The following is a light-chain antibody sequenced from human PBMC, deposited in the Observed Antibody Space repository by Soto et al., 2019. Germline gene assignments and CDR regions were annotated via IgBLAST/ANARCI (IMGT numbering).Light chain of an antibody. CDR3: NSYASTNTDV. Sequence: QSALTQPPSVSGSPGQSVTISCTGTSSDVGSYNRVSWYQQPPGTAPKLMIYEVSNRPSGVPDRFSGSKSGNTASLTISGLQAEDEADYYCNSYASTNTDVFGPGTQLTVL. V-gene: IGLV2-18*02. CDR1: SSDVGSYNR. CDR2: EVS. J-gene: IGLJ1*01.